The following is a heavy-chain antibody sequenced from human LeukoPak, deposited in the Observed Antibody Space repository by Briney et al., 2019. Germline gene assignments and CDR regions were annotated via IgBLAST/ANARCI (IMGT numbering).Heavy chain of an antibody. CDR2: IYHSGST. J-gene: IGHJ5*02. D-gene: IGHD3-10*01. CDR3: ARHSGPGGFDP. CDR1: GGSISSSSYY. V-gene: IGHV4-39*01. Sequence: KTSETLSLTCTVSGGSISSSSYYWGWIRQPPGKGLEWIGSIYHSGSTYYNPSLKSRVTMSVDTSKNQFSLKLSSVTAADTAVYYCARHSGPGGFDPWGQGTLVTVSS.